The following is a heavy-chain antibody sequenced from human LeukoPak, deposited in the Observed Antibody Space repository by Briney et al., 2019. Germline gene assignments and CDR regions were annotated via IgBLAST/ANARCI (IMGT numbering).Heavy chain of an antibody. Sequence: ASVKVSCKASGYTFTGYYMHWVRQAPGRGLEWMGWISAYNGNTNYAQKLQGRVTMTTDTSTSTAYMELRSLRSDDTAVYYCARGLGSQGGYVSWGQGTLVTVSS. J-gene: IGHJ4*02. CDR1: GYTFTGYY. CDR2: ISAYNGNT. CDR3: ARGLGSQGGYVS. D-gene: IGHD5-12*01. V-gene: IGHV1-18*04.